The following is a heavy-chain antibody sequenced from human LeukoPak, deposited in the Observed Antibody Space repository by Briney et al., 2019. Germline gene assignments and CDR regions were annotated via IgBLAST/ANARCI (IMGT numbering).Heavy chain of an antibody. D-gene: IGHD6-19*01. V-gene: IGHV3-30-3*01. CDR1: GFTFSSYA. Sequence: GGSLRLSCAASGFTFSSYAMHWVRQAPGKGLEWVAVISYDGSNKYYADSVKGRFTISRDNSKNTLYLQMNSLRAGDTAVYYCARDLSIAVAGYFDYWGQGTLVTVSS. CDR2: ISYDGSNK. J-gene: IGHJ4*02. CDR3: ARDLSIAVAGYFDY.